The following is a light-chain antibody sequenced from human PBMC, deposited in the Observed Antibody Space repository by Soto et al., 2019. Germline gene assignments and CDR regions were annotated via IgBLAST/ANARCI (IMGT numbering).Light chain of an antibody. Sequence: QSVLTQPPSVSGAPGQTVTISCTGSSSNIGAGYDVHWYQQLPGTAPKLLIYGNNNRPSGVPDRFSGSKSATSDSLAITGLQAEDEADYYCQSYDSSLSGWVFGGGTKVTVL. CDR1: SSNIGAGYD. V-gene: IGLV1-40*01. CDR2: GNN. CDR3: QSYDSSLSGWV. J-gene: IGLJ3*02.